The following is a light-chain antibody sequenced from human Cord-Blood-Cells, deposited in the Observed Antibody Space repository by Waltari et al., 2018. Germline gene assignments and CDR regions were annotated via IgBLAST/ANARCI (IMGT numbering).Light chain of an antibody. CDR3: QQRSNWPPMYT. CDR1: QSVISY. V-gene: IGKV3-11*01. CDR2: DAS. J-gene: IGKJ2*01. Sequence: EIVLTQSPATLSLSPGERATLSCRASQSVISYLAWYKQKHGQAPRLLIYDASNRATGIPARFSGIGSGTYFTLTISSLEPEDFAVYYCQQRSNWPPMYTFGQGTKLEIK.